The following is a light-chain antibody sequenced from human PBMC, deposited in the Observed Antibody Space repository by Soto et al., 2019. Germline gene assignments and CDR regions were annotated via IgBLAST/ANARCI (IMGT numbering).Light chain of an antibody. CDR2: EVS. CDR1: SSDVGGHNY. V-gene: IGLV2-14*01. Sequence: QSALIQPASVSGSPGQSITISCTGTSSDVGGHNYVSWYQQNPGKAPKLMVYEVSNRPAGVSNRFSGSKSGNTASLTISGLQAEDEADYYCSSYTSSGTWMFGGGTKVTVL. J-gene: IGLJ3*02. CDR3: SSYTSSGTWM.